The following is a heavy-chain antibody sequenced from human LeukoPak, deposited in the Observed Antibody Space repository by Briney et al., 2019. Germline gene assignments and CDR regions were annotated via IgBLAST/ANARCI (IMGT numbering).Heavy chain of an antibody. CDR2: ISYDGSNK. CDR3: ARGRYCSSTSCYGFDY. J-gene: IGHJ4*02. D-gene: IGHD2-2*01. Sequence: GRSLRLSCAASGFTFSSYGMHWVRQAPGKGLEWVAVISYDGSNKYYADSVKGRFTISRDNAKNSLYLQMNSLRAEDTAVYYCARGRYCSSTSCYGFDYWGQGTLVTVSS. V-gene: IGHV3-30*03. CDR1: GFTFSSYG.